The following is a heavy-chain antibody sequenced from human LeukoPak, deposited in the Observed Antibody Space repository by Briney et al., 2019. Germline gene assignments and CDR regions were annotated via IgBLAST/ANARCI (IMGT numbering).Heavy chain of an antibody. J-gene: IGHJ6*03. CDR1: GFTFSGST. CDR3: TRAFDSSGYYYMDV. CDR2: IRSKANNYAT. V-gene: IGHV3-73*01. D-gene: IGHD3-22*01. Sequence: GGSLNLSRAASGFTFSGSTVHWVRQASGKGLEWVGRIRSKANNYATAYAASVKGRFTISRDDSKNTAYLQMNSLKTEDTAVYYCTRAFDSSGYYYMDVWGKGTTVTVSS.